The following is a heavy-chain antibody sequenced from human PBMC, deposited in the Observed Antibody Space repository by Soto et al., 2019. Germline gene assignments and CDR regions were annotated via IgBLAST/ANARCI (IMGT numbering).Heavy chain of an antibody. V-gene: IGHV1-69*01. Sequence: QVQLVQSGAEVKKPGSSVKVSYKASGGTFSSYAISWVRQAPGQGLEWMGGIIPIFGTANYAQKFQGRVTITADESTSTAYMELSSLRSEDTAVYYCAREGGSYFHYYYYYGMDVWGQGTTVTVSS. CDR2: IIPIFGTA. D-gene: IGHD1-26*01. CDR3: AREGGSYFHYYYYYGMDV. J-gene: IGHJ6*02. CDR1: GGTFSSYA.